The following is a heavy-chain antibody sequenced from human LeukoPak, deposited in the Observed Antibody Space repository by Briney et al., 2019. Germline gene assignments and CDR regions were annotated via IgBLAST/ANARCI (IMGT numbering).Heavy chain of an antibody. D-gene: IGHD5-12*01. CDR1: GFTFRSYW. CDR3: ARFGRYSGYDLGYEDY. Sequence: GGSLRLSCAASGFTFRSYWMSWVRQAPGKGLEWVANINQGGSVKYYVDSVKGRFTISRDNAKNSLYLQMNSLRAEDTAVYYCARFGRYSGYDLGYEDYWGQGTLVTVSS. V-gene: IGHV3-7*01. CDR2: INQGGSVK. J-gene: IGHJ4*02.